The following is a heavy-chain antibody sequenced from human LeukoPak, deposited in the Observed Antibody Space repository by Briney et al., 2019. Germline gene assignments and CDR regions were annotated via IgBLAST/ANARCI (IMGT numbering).Heavy chain of an antibody. CDR2: INHSGST. D-gene: IGHD2-15*01. CDR1: GGSFSGYY. Sequence: PSETLSLTCAVYGGSFSGYYWSWIRQPPGKGLEWIGEINHSGSTNYNPSLKSRVTISVDTSKNQFSLKLSSVTAADTAVYYCARGQRYGSPLRVWGQGTLVTVSS. J-gene: IGHJ4*02. CDR3: ARGQRYGSPLRV. V-gene: IGHV4-34*01.